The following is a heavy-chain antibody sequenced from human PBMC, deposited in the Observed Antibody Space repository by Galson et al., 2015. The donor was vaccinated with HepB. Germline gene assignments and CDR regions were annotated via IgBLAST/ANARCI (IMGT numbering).Heavy chain of an antibody. CDR2: ISSSSSYI. Sequence: SLRLSCAASGFTFSSYSMNWVRQAPGKGLEWVSSISSSSSYIYYADSVKGRFTISRDNAKNSLYLQMNSLRAEDTAVYYCARENDYGAHGDAFDIWGQGTMVTVSS. D-gene: IGHD4-17*01. J-gene: IGHJ3*02. CDR3: ARENDYGAHGDAFDI. V-gene: IGHV3-21*01. CDR1: GFTFSSYS.